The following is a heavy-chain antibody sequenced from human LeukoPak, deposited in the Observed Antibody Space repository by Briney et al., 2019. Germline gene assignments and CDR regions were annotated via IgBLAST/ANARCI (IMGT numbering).Heavy chain of an antibody. CDR2: IYYSGST. CDR3: ASLDGYNHPFDY. Sequence: SETLSLTCTVSGGSISSYYWSWIRQPPGKGLEWIGYIYYSGSTNYNPSLKSRVAISVDTSKNQFSLKLSSVTAADTAVYYCASLDGYNHPFDYWGQGTLVTVSS. J-gene: IGHJ4*02. D-gene: IGHD5-24*01. CDR1: GGSISSYY. V-gene: IGHV4-59*01.